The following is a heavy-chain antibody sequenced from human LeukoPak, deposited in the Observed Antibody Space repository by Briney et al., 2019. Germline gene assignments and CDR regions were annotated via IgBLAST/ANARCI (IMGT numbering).Heavy chain of an antibody. V-gene: IGHV3-11*04. D-gene: IGHD2-15*01. CDR1: GFTFSDYY. Sequence: TGGSLRLSCAASGFTFSDYYMSWIRQAPGKGLQWLSYITSSGSTIYYADSVKGRFTISRDNSKNTLYLQMNSLRAEDTALYYCAKTGSWGSSNYYFDYWGQGTLVTVSS. CDR2: ITSSGSTI. CDR3: AKTGSWGSSNYYFDY. J-gene: IGHJ4*02.